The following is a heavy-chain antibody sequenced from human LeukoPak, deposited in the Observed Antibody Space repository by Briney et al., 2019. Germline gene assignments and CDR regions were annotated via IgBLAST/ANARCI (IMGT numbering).Heavy chain of an antibody. Sequence: GGSLRLSCAASGFTFGSYSMNWVRQAPGKGLEWVSSISSSSSYIYYADSVKGRFTISRDNAKNSLYLQMNSLRAEDTAVYYCARDLEGYYDILTGYFPPTHDAFDIWGQGTMVTVSS. CDR2: ISSSSSYI. CDR1: GFTFGSYS. V-gene: IGHV3-21*01. D-gene: IGHD3-9*01. J-gene: IGHJ3*02. CDR3: ARDLEGYYDILTGYFPPTHDAFDI.